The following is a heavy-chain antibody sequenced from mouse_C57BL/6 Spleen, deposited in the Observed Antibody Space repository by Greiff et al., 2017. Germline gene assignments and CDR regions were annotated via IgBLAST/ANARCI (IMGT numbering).Heavy chain of an antibody. CDR2: ISSGGDYI. CDR1: GFTFSDYG. V-gene: IGHV5-17*03. D-gene: IGHD2-3*01. Sequence: EVKLVESGGGLVKPGGSLKLSCAASGFTFSDYGMHWVRQAPEKGLEWVAYISSGGDYIYYADTVKGRFTISRDNARNTLYLQMSSLKSEDTAMYYCTREEGLLHLGAMDYWGQGTSVTVSS. J-gene: IGHJ4*01. CDR3: TREEGLLHLGAMDY.